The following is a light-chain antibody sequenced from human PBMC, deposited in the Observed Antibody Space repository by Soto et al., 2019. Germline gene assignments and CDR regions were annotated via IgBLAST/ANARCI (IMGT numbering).Light chain of an antibody. J-gene: IGKJ1*01. V-gene: IGKV3-20*01. CDR2: GAS. CDR3: QQYGSSRT. CDR1: QSVSSSY. Sequence: IVLTPSPGPLSFSPGEIATLSWRASQSVSSSYLAWYQQKPGQAPRLLIYGASSRATGIPDRFSGSGSGTDFTLTISRLEPEDFAVYYCQQYGSSRTFGQGTKVDIK.